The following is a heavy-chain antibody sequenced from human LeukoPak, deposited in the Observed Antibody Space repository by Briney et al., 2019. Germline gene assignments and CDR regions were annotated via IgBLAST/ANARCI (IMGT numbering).Heavy chain of an antibody. CDR2: IYYSGST. D-gene: IGHD5-18*01. CDR1: GGSISSYY. CDR3: ARDLGLGYSYGQRYFDL. V-gene: IGHV4-59*01. J-gene: IGHJ2*01. Sequence: KPSETLSLTCTVSGGSISSYYWSWIRQPPGKGLEWIGYIYYSGSTNYNPSLKSRVTISVDTSKSQFSLKLSSVTAADTAVYYCARDLGLGYSYGQRYFDLWGRGTLVTVSS.